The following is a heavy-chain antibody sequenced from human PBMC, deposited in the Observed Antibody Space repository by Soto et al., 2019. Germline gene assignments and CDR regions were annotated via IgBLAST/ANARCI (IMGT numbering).Heavy chain of an antibody. Sequence: PSETLSLSCAVSGGSVSGSSYYWGWIRQPPGKGLEWIGSIYYSGSTYYNPSLKSRVTISVDTSKNQFSLKLSSVTAADTAVYYCARVLLLWFGELLNGWFDPWGQGTLVTV. J-gene: IGHJ5*02. CDR3: ARVLLLWFGELLNGWFDP. CDR1: GGSVSGSSYY. V-gene: IGHV4-39*01. D-gene: IGHD3-10*01. CDR2: IYYSGST.